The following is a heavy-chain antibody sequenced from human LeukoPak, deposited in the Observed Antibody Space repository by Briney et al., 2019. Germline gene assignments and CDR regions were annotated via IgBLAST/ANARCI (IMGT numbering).Heavy chain of an antibody. CDR1: GGSFSGYY. V-gene: IGHV4-34*01. CDR2: INHSGST. CDR3: ARGSASWSGYYNGPLHDY. D-gene: IGHD3-3*01. Sequence: PSETLSLTCAVYGGSFSGYYWSWIRQPPGKGLEWIGEINHSGSTNYNPSLKSRVTISVDTSKNQFSLKLSSVTDADTAVYYCARGSASWSGYYNGPLHDYWGQGTLVTVSS. J-gene: IGHJ4*02.